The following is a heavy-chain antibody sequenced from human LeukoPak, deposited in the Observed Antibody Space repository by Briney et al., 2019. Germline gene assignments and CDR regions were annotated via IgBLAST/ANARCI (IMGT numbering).Heavy chain of an antibody. CDR3: ARGTYDFWSGYYTDSYNWFDP. V-gene: IGHV4-59*11. CDR2: FYYSGST. Sequence: SETLSLTCTVSGGSISSHYWSWIRQPPGKGLEWIGYFYYSGSTNYNPSLKSRVTISVDTSKNQFSLKLSSVTAADTAVYYCARGTYDFWSGYYTDSYNWFDPWGQGTLVTVSS. J-gene: IGHJ5*02. D-gene: IGHD3-3*01. CDR1: GGSISSHY.